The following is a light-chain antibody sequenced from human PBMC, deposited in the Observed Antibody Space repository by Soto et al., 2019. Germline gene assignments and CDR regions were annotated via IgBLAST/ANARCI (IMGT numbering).Light chain of an antibody. CDR2: GAS. Sequence: EIVLTQSPGTLSLLPGERATLSCRASQSVSSTYFAWYRQKPGQPPSLLIYGASNRATGVPDRFSGSGSGPDFTLTISRLEPEDFAVYYCQQYISSPPGVTFGPGTTVEIK. V-gene: IGKV3-20*01. CDR1: QSVSSTY. CDR3: QQYISSPPGVT. J-gene: IGKJ3*01.